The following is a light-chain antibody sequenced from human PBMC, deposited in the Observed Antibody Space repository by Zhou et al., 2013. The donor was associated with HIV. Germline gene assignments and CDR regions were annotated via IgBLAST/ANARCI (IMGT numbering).Light chain of an antibody. CDR1: QSVNNY. Sequence: EIVLTQSPATLSLSPGDRATLSCRASQSVNNYLAWYQQKDGQAPRLLIYQTSTRATGIPARFRGSGSGTDSTLTISSLEPEDFAVYYCQQRNTWPLTFGRRDQGGDQT. CDR3: QQRNTWPLT. CDR2: QTS. V-gene: IGKV3-11*01. J-gene: IGKJ4*01.